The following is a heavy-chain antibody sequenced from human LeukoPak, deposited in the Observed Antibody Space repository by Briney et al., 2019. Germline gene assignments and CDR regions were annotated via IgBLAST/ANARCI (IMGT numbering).Heavy chain of an antibody. CDR1: GFTFRSHA. D-gene: IGHD2-21*01. Sequence: GGSLRLSCVGSGFTFRSHAMSWVRQAPEKGLEFVSGIYENGGTTYYADSVKGRFSISRDNYKNTLYLQMDSLRGEDTAVYYCAKDFRIGYSAHFDYWGQGALVTVSS. V-gene: IGHV3-23*01. CDR3: AKDFRIGYSAHFDY. CDR2: IYENGGTT. J-gene: IGHJ4*02.